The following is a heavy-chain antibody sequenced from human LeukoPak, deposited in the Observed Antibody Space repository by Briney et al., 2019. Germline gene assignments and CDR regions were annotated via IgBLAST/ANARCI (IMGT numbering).Heavy chain of an antibody. CDR3: ARGDYYDSSGYYSLFDY. CDR1: GYTFTSYY. J-gene: IGHJ4*02. V-gene: IGHV1-46*01. D-gene: IGHD3-22*01. Sequence: ASVKVSCKASGYTFTSYYMHWVRQAPGQGLEWMGIINPSGGGTSYAQKFQGRATMTRDMSTSTVYMELSSLRSEDTAVYYCARGDYYDSSGYYSLFDYWGQGTLVTVSS. CDR2: INPSGGGT.